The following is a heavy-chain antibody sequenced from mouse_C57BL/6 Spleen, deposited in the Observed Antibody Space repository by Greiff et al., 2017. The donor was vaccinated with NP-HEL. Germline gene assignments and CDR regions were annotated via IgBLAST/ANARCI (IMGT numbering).Heavy chain of an antibody. V-gene: IGHV1-82*01. CDR2: IYPGDGDT. J-gene: IGHJ2*01. CDR3: ASYYGNPLDY. CDR1: GYAFSSSW. D-gene: IGHD2-1*01. Sequence: QVQLQQSGPELVKPGASVKISCKASGYAFSSSWMNWVKQRPGKGLEWIGRIYPGDGDTNYNGKFKGKATLTADKSSSTAYMQLSSLTSEDSAVYFCASYYGNPLDYWGQGTTLTVSS.